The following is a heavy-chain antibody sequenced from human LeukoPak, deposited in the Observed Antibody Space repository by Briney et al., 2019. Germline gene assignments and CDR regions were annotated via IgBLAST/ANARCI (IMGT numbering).Heavy chain of an antibody. Sequence: GDSLKISCKGSGDVFATYWIGWGRQMPGRGREWMALISPGNSDTRYSPSFQGQVTISADKSISTAYPQWRSLKASDTAMYYCARSSGSQYGDVDYWGQGTLVTVSS. CDR2: ISPGNSDT. V-gene: IGHV5-51*01. J-gene: IGHJ4*02. CDR1: GDVFATYW. CDR3: ARSSGSQYGDVDY. D-gene: IGHD2-15*01.